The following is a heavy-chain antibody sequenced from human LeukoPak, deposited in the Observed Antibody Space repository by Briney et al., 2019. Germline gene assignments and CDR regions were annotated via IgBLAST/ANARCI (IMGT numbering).Heavy chain of an antibody. CDR3: ARGPGYSSGWSTGMPKGWFDP. V-gene: IGHV1-8*01. CDR2: MNPNSGNT. D-gene: IGHD6-19*01. J-gene: IGHJ5*02. CDR1: GYTFTSYD. Sequence: ASVKVSCKTSGYTFTSYDINWVRQATGQGLEWMGWMNPNSGNTGYAQKFQGRVTMARNTSINTAYMELSSLRSEDTAVYYCARGPGYSSGWSTGMPKGWFDPWGQGTLDTVSS.